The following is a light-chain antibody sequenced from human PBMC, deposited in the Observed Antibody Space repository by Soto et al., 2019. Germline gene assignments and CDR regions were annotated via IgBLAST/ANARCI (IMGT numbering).Light chain of an antibody. CDR1: QSVSSY. Sequence: EIVLTQSPATLSLSPGERATLSCRASQSVSSYLAWYQQKPSQAPRLLIYDASNRATGIPDRFSGSGSGTDFTLTISRLEPEDFAVYYCQQYGSSGTFGQGTKVDIK. V-gene: IGKV3-20*01. J-gene: IGKJ1*01. CDR3: QQYGSSGT. CDR2: DAS.